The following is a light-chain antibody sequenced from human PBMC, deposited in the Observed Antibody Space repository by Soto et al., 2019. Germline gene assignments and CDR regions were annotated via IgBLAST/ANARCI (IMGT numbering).Light chain of an antibody. J-gene: IGKJ1*01. CDR2: GAS. CDR3: QQYHGWPWT. Sequence: EIVMTQSPATLSVSPGEGATLSCRASQSISNHLAWFQQKPGQAPRLLITGASTRVTGIPARLSGSGSGTEFTLTISSLQSEDFAVYYCQQYHGWPWTFGQGTKVEIK. V-gene: IGKV3-15*01. CDR1: QSISNH.